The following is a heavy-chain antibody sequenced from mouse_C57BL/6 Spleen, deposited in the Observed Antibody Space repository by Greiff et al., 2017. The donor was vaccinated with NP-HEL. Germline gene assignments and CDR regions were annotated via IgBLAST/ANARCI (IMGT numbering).Heavy chain of an antibody. J-gene: IGHJ4*01. Sequence: EVKLMESGGGLVKPGGSLKLSCAASGFTFSSYTMSWVRQTPEKRLEWVATISGGGGNTYYPDSVKGRFTISRDNAKNTLYLQMSSLRSEDTALYYCARHGFITTVVDAMDYWGQGTSVTVSS. D-gene: IGHD1-1*01. V-gene: IGHV5-9*01. CDR3: ARHGFITTVVDAMDY. CDR2: ISGGGGNT. CDR1: GFTFSSYT.